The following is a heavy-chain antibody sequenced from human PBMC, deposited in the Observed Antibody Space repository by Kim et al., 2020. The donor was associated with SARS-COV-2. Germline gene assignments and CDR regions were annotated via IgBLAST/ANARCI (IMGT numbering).Heavy chain of an antibody. V-gene: IGHV3-23*01. CDR1: GFTFSSYA. D-gene: IGHD6-13*01. Sequence: GGSLRLSCAASGFTFSSYAMSWVRQAPGKGLEWVSGISGSGGSTFYADSVKGRFTISRDNSKNTLYLQMNSLRAEDTALYYCAKALRVSAAAGLFYFDYWGQGTLVTVSS. CDR2: ISGSGGST. J-gene: IGHJ4*02. CDR3: AKALRVSAAAGLFYFDY.